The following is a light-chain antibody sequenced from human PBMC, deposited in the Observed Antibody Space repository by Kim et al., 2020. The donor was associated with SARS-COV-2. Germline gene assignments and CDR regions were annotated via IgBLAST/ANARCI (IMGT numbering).Light chain of an antibody. CDR3: QVWDNSSDHPV. V-gene: IGLV3-21*04. CDR2: YDS. CDR1: NIGSKS. J-gene: IGLJ1*01. Sequence: PGRTARIAGGGNNIGSKSVPWYQQKPGPAPVLVIYYDSDRPSGIPERFSGSNSGNTATLTISRVEAGDEADYYCQVWDNSSDHPVFGTGTQLTVL.